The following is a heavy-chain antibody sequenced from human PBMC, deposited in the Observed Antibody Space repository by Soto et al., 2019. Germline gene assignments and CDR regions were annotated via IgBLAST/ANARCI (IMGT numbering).Heavy chain of an antibody. D-gene: IGHD1-26*01. CDR1: GFTFRSYA. CDR3: AKDRSGSCYGMDV. J-gene: IGHJ6*02. V-gene: IGHV3-23*01. Sequence: PGGPLRLSCAASGFTFRSYAMSWVRQAPGKGLEWVSAISGSGGSTYYADSVKGRFTISRDNSKNTLYLQMNSLRAEDTAVYYCAKDRSGSCYGMDVWGQGTTVTVSS. CDR2: ISGSGGST.